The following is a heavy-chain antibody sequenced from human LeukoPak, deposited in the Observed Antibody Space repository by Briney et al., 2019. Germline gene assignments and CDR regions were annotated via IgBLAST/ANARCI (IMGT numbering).Heavy chain of an antibody. CDR1: GFTFSNFA. V-gene: IGHV3-23*01. Sequence: GGSLRLSCAASGFTFSNFAMDWVRQAPGKGLEWVSAISGSGEYTYYADSVKGRFTISRDNSKNTLYLQMNSLRAEDTALYYCAREEDNLYWDPFDYWGRGTPVTVSS. CDR3: AREEDNLYWDPFDY. CDR2: ISGSGEYT. J-gene: IGHJ4*02. D-gene: IGHD1-14*01.